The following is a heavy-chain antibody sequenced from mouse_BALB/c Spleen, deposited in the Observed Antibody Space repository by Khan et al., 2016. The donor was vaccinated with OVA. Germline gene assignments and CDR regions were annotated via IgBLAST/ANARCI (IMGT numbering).Heavy chain of an antibody. CDR2: FIPSNVGP. Sequence: QVQLQQPGADLVNPGASVNLSCKASGSTLTSSRLHGVKQRPGQGLEWFGEFIPSNVGPNSNEKSKSKAHLTEDKSSSTAYMQLSSPTSEDSAVYYCARLLSNFDYWGQGTTLTVSS. D-gene: IGHD2-1*01. CDR3: ARLLSNFDY. J-gene: IGHJ2*01. V-gene: IGHV1S81*02. CDR1: GSTLTSSR.